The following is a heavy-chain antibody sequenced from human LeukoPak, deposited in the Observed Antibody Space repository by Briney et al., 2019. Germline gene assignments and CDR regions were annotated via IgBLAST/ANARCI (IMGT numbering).Heavy chain of an antibody. J-gene: IGHJ6*04. V-gene: IGHV3-73*01. D-gene: IGHD6-25*01. CDR2: IKTKADNYAT. CDR3: THPAYYYNVDV. Sequence: PGGSLRLSCSASGLTFSVSAIHWVRQASGKGLEWVGRIKTKADNYATAYAASVKGRFTISRDDSTNTAYLQMNSLKTEDTAVYYCTHPAYYYNVDVWGKGTTDTVSS. CDR1: GLTFSVSA.